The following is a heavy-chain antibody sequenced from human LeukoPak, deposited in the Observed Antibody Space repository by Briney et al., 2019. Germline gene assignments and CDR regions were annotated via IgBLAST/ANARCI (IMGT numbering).Heavy chain of an antibody. CDR3: AKGMVRGDLEY. D-gene: IGHD3-10*01. Sequence: GASLRLSCAASGFTISSSAMSWVRQAPGKGLEWVSAFSGSGSSTYYADSVKGRFTISRDNSKNTLYLQMNSLRAEDTAVYYCAKGMVRGDLEYWGQGTLVTVSS. CDR2: FSGSGSST. V-gene: IGHV3-23*01. J-gene: IGHJ4*02. CDR1: GFTISSSA.